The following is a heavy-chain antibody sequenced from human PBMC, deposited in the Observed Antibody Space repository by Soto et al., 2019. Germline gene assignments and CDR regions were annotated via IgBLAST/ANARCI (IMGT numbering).Heavy chain of an antibody. CDR3: ARGADIMATTGDAFDI. Sequence: SETLSLTCAVSGHSISSGYYWGWIRQPPGKGLEWIGNVHHNGNTYYNPSLKSRVTISLRTSKNQFSLKLSSVTAADTAVYYCARGADIMATTGDAFDIWRQGTMVTVSS. CDR2: VHHNGNT. V-gene: IGHV4-38-2*01. J-gene: IGHJ3*02. D-gene: IGHD5-12*01. CDR1: GHSISSGYY.